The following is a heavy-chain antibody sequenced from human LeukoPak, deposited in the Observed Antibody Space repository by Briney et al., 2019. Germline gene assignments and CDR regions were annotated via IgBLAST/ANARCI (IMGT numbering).Heavy chain of an antibody. CDR1: GFTFNNYG. V-gene: IGHV3-23*01. Sequence: QLGGSLRLSCAASGFTFNNYGMSWVRQAPGKGLEWVSGISGRGANTYYADSVKGRFTVSRDNSRNTLFLQMHSLRPDDTAVYYCARAPGFIDYWGQGTLVTVSS. J-gene: IGHJ4*02. CDR3: ARAPGFIDY. CDR2: ISGRGANT.